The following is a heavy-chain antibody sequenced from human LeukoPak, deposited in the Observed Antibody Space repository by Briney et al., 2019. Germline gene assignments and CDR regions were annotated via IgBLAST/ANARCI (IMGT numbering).Heavy chain of an antibody. CDR3: ARDLGYDFWSGYYGGDY. CDR1: GYTFTSYG. Sequence: GASVKVSCKASGYTFTSYGISWVRQAPGQGLEWMGWISAYNGSTNYAQKLQGRVTMTTDTSTSTAYMELRSLRSDDTAVYYCARDLGYDFWSGYYGGDYWGQGTLVTVSS. D-gene: IGHD3-3*01. V-gene: IGHV1-18*01. J-gene: IGHJ4*02. CDR2: ISAYNGST.